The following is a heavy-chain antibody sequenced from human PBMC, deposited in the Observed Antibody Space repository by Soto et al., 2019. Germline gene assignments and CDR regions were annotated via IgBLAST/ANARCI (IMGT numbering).Heavy chain of an antibody. Sequence: LSLTCTVSGGSISSYYWSWIRQPAGKGLEWIGRIYTSGSTNYNTSLKSRVTMSVATSKNQFSLKLSSVPAADPAVYYGSRISHFSTSHRFDPWGQGTLVTVSS. V-gene: IGHV4-4*07. CDR2: IYTSGST. D-gene: IGHD2-2*01. CDR1: GGSISSYY. J-gene: IGHJ5*02. CDR3: SRISHFSTSHRFDP.